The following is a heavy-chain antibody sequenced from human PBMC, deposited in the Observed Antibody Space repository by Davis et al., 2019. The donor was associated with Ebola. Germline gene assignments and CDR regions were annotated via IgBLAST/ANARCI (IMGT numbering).Heavy chain of an antibody. D-gene: IGHD2/OR15-2a*01. CDR3: VKDTSNIWFDV. CDR1: GFTFSTYT. J-gene: IGHJ3*01. Sequence: GGSLRLSCAASGFTFSTYTMNWVRQAPGKGLEWVSTLGTSADTYYADSVKGRFTISRDNSKNTLHLQMNSLRVEDTAMYYCVKDTSNIWFDVWGQGTLVTVSA. CDR2: LGTSADT. V-gene: IGHV3-23*01.